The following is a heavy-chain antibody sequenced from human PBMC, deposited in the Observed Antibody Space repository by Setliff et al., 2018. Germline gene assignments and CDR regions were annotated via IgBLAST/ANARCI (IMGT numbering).Heavy chain of an antibody. Sequence: SETLSLTCSVSGYSISSGYYWGWIRQPPGKGLEWIGTIYHNGNSYYNPSLKSRVTISVDTSKNQFSLKLSSVTAADTAVYYCARTLYDYDILTGPGYYFDYWGQGTLVTVSS. CDR3: ARTLYDYDILTGPGYYFDY. D-gene: IGHD3-9*01. CDR1: GYSISSGYY. V-gene: IGHV4-38-2*01. CDR2: IYHNGNS. J-gene: IGHJ4*02.